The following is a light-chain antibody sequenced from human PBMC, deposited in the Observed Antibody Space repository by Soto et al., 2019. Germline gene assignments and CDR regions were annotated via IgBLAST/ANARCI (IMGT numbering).Light chain of an antibody. CDR1: QSISSY. CDR2: HTS. CDR3: QQSYNTPLT. V-gene: IGKV1-39*01. Sequence: DIQMTQSPSSLSASVGDRVTITCRASQSISSYLNWYQQKPGKAPKLLIYHTSSLHSGVPSRFSGSGSGTDFTLTISSLQPEDFATYYCQQSYNTPLTFGQGTKVEIK. J-gene: IGKJ1*01.